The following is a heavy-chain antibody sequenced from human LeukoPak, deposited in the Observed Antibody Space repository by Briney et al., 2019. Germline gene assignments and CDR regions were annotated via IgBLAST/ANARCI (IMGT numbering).Heavy chain of an antibody. V-gene: IGHV3-33*08. D-gene: IGHD2-2*01. CDR2: ISYDGSNK. CDR3: ARAHHCSSTSCYSRGYYYYGMDV. CDR1: GFTFSSYG. J-gene: IGHJ6*02. Sequence: AGTSLRLSCAASGFTFSSYGMHWVRQAPGKGPEWVAVISYDGSNKYYADSVKGRFTISRDNSKNTLYLQMNSLRAEDTAVYYCARAHHCSSTSCYSRGYYYYGMDVWGQGTTVTVSS.